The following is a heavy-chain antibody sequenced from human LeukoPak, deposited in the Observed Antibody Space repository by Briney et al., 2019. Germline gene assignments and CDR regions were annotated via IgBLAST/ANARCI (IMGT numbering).Heavy chain of an antibody. V-gene: IGHV1-69*04. CDR3: ARAGAARTFDY. CDR1: GGTFSSYA. CDR2: IIPILGIA. D-gene: IGHD6-6*01. J-gene: IGHJ4*02. Sequence: ASVKVSCKASGGTFSSYAIRWVRQAPGQGLEWMGRIIPILGIANYAQKFQGRVTITADKSTSTAYMELSSLRSEDTAVYYCARAGAARTFDYWGQGTLDTVSS.